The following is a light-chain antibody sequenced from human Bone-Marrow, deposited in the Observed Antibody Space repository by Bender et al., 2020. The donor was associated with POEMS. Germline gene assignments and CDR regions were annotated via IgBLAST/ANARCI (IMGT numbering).Light chain of an antibody. Sequence: QSALTQPPSASGSPGLSVTISCTGTSTNIGLYNYVAWYQQYPGKAPKLLIYDVTKRPSGVPDRFSGSKSGNTAYLTVSGLQPEDEAEYYCSAFAGSKNFVVFGGGTKVTVL. J-gene: IGLJ3*02. CDR3: SAFAGSKNFVV. CDR1: STNIGLYNY. V-gene: IGLV2-8*01. CDR2: DVT.